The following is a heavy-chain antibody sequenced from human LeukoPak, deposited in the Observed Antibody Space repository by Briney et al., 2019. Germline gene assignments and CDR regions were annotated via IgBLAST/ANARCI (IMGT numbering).Heavy chain of an antibody. J-gene: IGHJ4*02. Sequence: GGSLRLSCAASGFTFSSYSMNWVRQAPGKGLEWVSAIGGSGGSTYYADSVKGRFTISRDNSKNTLYLQMNSLRAEDTAVYYCARGVRYCSGGSCYYFDYWGQGTLVTVSS. V-gene: IGHV3-23*01. CDR1: GFTFSSYS. CDR2: IGGSGGST. CDR3: ARGVRYCSGGSCYYFDY. D-gene: IGHD2-15*01.